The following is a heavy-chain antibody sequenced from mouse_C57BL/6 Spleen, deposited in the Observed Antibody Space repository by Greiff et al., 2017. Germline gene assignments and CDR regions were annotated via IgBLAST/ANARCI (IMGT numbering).Heavy chain of an antibody. J-gene: IGHJ2*01. CDR2: IWTGGGT. D-gene: IGHD2-4*01. Sequence: QVQLQQSGPGLVAPSQSLSITCTVSGFSLTSSAISWVRQPPGKGLEWLGVIWTGGGTNYNSALKSRLSISKDNSKSQVFLKMNSLQTDDTARYYCARGGAYYDYDYYCDYWGQGTTLTVSS. V-gene: IGHV2-9-1*01. CDR1: GFSLTSSA. CDR3: ARGGAYYDYDYYCDY.